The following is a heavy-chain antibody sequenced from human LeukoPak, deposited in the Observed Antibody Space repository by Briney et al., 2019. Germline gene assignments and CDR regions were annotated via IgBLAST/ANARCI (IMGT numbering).Heavy chain of an antibody. CDR2: IYYSGST. CDR1: GGSISSSSYY. CDR3: AGPYASWIPIGN. D-gene: IGHD5-12*01. J-gene: IGHJ4*02. Sequence: SETLSLTCTVSGGSISSSSYYWGWIRQPPGKGLEWIGSIYYSGSTYYNPSLKSRVTISVDTSKNQFSLKLSSVTAADTAVYYCAGPYASWIPIGNWGQGTLVTVSS. V-gene: IGHV4-39*01.